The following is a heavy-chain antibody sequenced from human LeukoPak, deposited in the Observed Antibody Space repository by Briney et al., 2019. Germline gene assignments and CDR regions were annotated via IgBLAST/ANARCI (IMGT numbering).Heavy chain of an antibody. CDR3: VGTIASRGSEY. V-gene: IGHV3-74*01. CDR2: LPPDELGI. D-gene: IGHD6-6*01. J-gene: IGHJ4*02. Sequence: GGSLRLSCAASGFTFTNYWMHWVRQAPGMGLVWVSRLPPDELGIIYADSVKGRFTVSRDNAKNTVYLQMNNLRVDDTAMYYCVGTIASRGSEYWGQGALVAVSS. CDR1: GFTFTNYW.